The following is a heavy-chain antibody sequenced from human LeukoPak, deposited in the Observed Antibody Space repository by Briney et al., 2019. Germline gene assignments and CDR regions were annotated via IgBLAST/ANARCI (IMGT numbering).Heavy chain of an antibody. CDR2: IYPGDSDN. CDR1: GYRFTSYW. CDR3: VRQEDFGTTGTYDF. D-gene: IGHD2-8*02. V-gene: IGHV5-51*01. J-gene: IGHJ4*02. Sequence: GESLTISCQGSGYRFTSYWIGWVRQLPGKGLELRGVIYPGDSDNNYSPSFQDQITISADKSITTAYLHWGTLRASDTAIYYCVRQEDFGTTGTYDFWGLGTLVTVSS.